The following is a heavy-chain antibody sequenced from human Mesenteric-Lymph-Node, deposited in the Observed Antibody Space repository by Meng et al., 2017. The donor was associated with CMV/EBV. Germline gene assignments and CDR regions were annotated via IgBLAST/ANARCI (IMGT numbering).Heavy chain of an antibody. CDR3: ARSLNYGMDV. V-gene: IGHV1-2*02. D-gene: IGHD5/OR15-5a*01. Sequence: ASVKVSCKASGYTFTDYFMHWVRQAPGQGLEWMAWINPKNGVTNYAQKFQGRVTLTRDTSINTADMELTRLRSDDTALYYCARSLNYGMDVWGQGTTVTVSS. CDR1: GYTFTDYF. J-gene: IGHJ6*02. CDR2: INPKNGVT.